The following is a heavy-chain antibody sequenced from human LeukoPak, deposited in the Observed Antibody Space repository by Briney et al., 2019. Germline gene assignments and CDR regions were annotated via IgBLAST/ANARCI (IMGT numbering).Heavy chain of an antibody. Sequence: KPSETLSLTCTVSGGSISSYYSSWIRQPPGKGLEWIGYIYYSGSTNYNPSLKSRVTISVDTSKNQFSLKLSSVTAADTAVYYCARDRSGYSSVWCHVGYRGQRRMVSVSS. D-gene: IGHD6-19*01. V-gene: IGHV4-59*01. CDR3: ARDRSGYSSVWCHVGY. J-gene: IGHJ4*02. CDR1: GGSISSYY. CDR2: IYYSGST.